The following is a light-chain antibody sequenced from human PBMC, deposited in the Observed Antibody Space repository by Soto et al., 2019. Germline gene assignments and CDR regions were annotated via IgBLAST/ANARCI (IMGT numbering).Light chain of an antibody. Sequence: DVVMAQSPLSLTVTLGQPASISCRSSQSLVYTNGDTYLHWFQQRPGQSPRSLICKVSNRDSGVPDRFSGSGSGTDFTLKISRVEAEDVGIYYCIQSTHWPLTLGGGTKVEIK. J-gene: IGKJ4*01. CDR2: KVS. CDR3: IQSTHWPLT. V-gene: IGKV2-30*01. CDR1: QSLVYTNGDTY.